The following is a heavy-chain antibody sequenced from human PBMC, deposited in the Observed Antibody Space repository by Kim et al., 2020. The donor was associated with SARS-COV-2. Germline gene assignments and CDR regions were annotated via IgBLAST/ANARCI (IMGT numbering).Heavy chain of an antibody. D-gene: IGHD2-8*02. J-gene: IGHJ6*02. CDR2: IDPSDSYT. Sequence: GESLKISCKGSGYSFTSYWISWVRQMPGKGLEWMGRIDPSDSYTNYSPSFQGHVTISADKSISTAYLQWSSLKASDTAMYYCARQVIPGGGYYYYYYGMDVWGQGTTVTVSS. CDR3: ARQVIPGGGYYYYYYGMDV. V-gene: IGHV5-10-1*01. CDR1: GYSFTSYW.